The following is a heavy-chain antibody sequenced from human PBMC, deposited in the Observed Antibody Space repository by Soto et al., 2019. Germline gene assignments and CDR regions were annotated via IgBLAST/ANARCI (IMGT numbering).Heavy chain of an antibody. D-gene: IGHD3-10*01. Sequence: ASVKVSCTASGYALSNNDISWVRQAPGQGLEWMGWINVFNGDPRYAPNLQGRVTMTKDTSTNTASMELRSLRSDDTAVYFCVRVRRGQMDYWGQGSLVTVSS. V-gene: IGHV1-18*04. CDR3: VRVRRGQMDY. J-gene: IGHJ4*02. CDR1: GYALSNND. CDR2: INVFNGDP.